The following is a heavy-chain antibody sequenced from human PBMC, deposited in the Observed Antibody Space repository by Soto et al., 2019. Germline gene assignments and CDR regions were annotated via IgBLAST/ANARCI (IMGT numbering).Heavy chain of an antibody. CDR3: ARVGYDILTGYPDYYYGMDV. CDR1: GFTFISYW. CDR2: INSDGSST. J-gene: IGHJ6*02. V-gene: IGHV3-74*01. D-gene: IGHD3-9*01. Sequence: PGGSLRLSCAASGFTFISYWMHWVRQAPGKGLVWVSRINSDGSSTSYADSVKGRFTISRDNAKNTLYLQMNSLRAEDTAVYYCARVGYDILTGYPDYYYGMDVWGQGTTVTVSS.